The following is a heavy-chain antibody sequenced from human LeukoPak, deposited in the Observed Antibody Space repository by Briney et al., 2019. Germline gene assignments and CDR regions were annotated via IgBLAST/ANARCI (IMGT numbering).Heavy chain of an antibody. J-gene: IGHJ5*01. CDR3: ARDRRNTGGSYDS. CDR2: INPRNGAT. D-gene: IGHD2-8*02. Sequence: GASVKVSCKASGYTFTSYYIHWVRQAPGQGPDWMGYINPRNGATNYSQKFQGRLTMTRDTSISTAYMEVSSLKADDTAVYYCARDRRNTGGSYDSWGQGSLLTVS. CDR1: GYTFTSYY. V-gene: IGHV1-2*02.